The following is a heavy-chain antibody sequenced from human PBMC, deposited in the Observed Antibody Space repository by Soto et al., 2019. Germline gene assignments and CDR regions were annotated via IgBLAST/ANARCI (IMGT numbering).Heavy chain of an antibody. Sequence: SVTVSCTASGGTFSSYAIIWVRQAPGQGLEWMGGIIPIFGTANYAQKFQGRVTITADESTSTAYMELSSLRSEDTAVYYCARQALQWLPLSDWGQGTLVTVSS. J-gene: IGHJ4*02. V-gene: IGHV1-69*13. CDR1: GGTFSSYA. CDR2: IIPIFGTA. CDR3: ARQALQWLPLSD. D-gene: IGHD6-19*01.